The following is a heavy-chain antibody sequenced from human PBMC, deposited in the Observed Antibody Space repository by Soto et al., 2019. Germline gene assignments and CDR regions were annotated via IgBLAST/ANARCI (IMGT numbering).Heavy chain of an antibody. CDR1: GFTFDDYA. J-gene: IGHJ4*02. D-gene: IGHD4-4*01. CDR3: AKGHGTKAHTVTTAQFDY. V-gene: IGHV3-9*01. Sequence: GGSLRLSCAASGFTFDDYAMHWVRQAPGKGLEWVSGISWNSGSIGYADSVKGRFTISRDNAKNSLYLQMNSLRAEDTALYYCAKGHGTKAHTVTTAQFDYWGQGTLVTVSS. CDR2: ISWNSGSI.